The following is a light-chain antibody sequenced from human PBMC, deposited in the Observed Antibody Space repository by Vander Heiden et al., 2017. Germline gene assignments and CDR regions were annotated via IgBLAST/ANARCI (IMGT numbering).Light chain of an antibody. Sequence: DFFFPPSPLSLPDTPGEPAYISCRSSQSLLHSNGNNYLDWYLQKPGQSPQLLIYLGSNRASGVPDRFSGSGSGTDFTLRISRVETEDVGIYYCMQALQTLYSFGQGTKLEIK. CDR3: MQALQTLYS. CDR1: QSLLHSNGNNY. V-gene: IGKV2-28*01. CDR2: LGS. J-gene: IGKJ2*03.